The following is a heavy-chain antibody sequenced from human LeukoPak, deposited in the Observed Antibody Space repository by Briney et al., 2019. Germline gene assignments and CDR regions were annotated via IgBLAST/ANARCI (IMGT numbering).Heavy chain of an antibody. CDR3: AKDSGYSYGHGLDY. D-gene: IGHD5-18*01. V-gene: IGHV3-33*06. CDR1: GFTFSTYN. CDR2: MLSDESNK. Sequence: GRSLRLSRAASGFTFSTYNMHWVRQAPGKGLEWVALMLSDESNKYHADSVKGRFTISRDNSKNALFLQMNSLRDEDTAVYYCAKDSGYSYGHGLDYWGQGTLVTVSS. J-gene: IGHJ4*02.